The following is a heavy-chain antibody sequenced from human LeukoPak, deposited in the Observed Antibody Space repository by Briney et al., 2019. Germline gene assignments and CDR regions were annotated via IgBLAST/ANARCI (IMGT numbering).Heavy chain of an antibody. Sequence: PTGGSLRLSCAASGFTFSSYWMSWVRQAPGKGLEWVANIKQDGSEKYYVDSVKGRFTISRDNAKNSLYLQMNSLGAEDTAVYYCARGRSFDAFDIWGQGTMVTVSS. J-gene: IGHJ3*02. CDR3: ARGRSFDAFDI. V-gene: IGHV3-7*01. CDR2: IKQDGSEK. CDR1: GFTFSSYW. D-gene: IGHD1-26*01.